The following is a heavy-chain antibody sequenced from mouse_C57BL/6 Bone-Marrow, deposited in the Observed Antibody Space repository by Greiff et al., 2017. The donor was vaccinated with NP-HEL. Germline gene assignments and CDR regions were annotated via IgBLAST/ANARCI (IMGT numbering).Heavy chain of an antibody. Sequence: QVQLQQPGTELVKPGTSVKLSCKSSGYTFTSYWMHWVKQRPGQGLEWIGNINPSNGGTNYNEKFKSKATLTVDKSSSTAYMQLSSLTSDDSAVYYCAREGRWLRRGYWYFDLWDTGTTVTVSS. D-gene: IGHD2-2*01. CDR2: INPSNGGT. CDR3: AREGRWLRRGYWYFDL. CDR1: GYTFTSYW. J-gene: IGHJ1*03. V-gene: IGHV1-53*01.